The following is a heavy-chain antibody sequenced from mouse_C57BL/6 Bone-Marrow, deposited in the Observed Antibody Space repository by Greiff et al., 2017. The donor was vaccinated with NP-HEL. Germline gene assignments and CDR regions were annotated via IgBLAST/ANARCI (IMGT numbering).Heavy chain of an antibody. CDR3: ARIAGYHYVDY. D-gene: IGHD2-2*01. V-gene: IGHV1-61*01. CDR2: IYPSDSET. Sequence: QIQLQQPGAELVRPGSSVKLSCKASGYTFTSYWMDWVKQRPGQGLEWIGNIYPSDSETHYNQKFKDKATLTVDKSSSTAYMQLSSLTSEDSAVYYCARIAGYHYVDYWGQGTTLTVSS. J-gene: IGHJ2*01. CDR1: GYTFTSYW.